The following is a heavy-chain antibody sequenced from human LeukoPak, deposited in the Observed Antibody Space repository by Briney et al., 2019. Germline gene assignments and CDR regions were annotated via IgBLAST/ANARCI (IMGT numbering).Heavy chain of an antibody. CDR1: GFTFSSYN. Sequence: GGSLRLSCAASGFTFSSYNMNWVRQAPGKGLEWVSYISLSTTSIYYADSVKGRFTISRDNAKNSLYVQMNSLRAEDTAVYYCARLRGLYSDTNRYQTALDCWGQGTLVTVSS. D-gene: IGHD1-26*01. V-gene: IGHV3-48*04. CDR2: ISLSTTSI. CDR3: ARLRGLYSDTNRYQTALDC. J-gene: IGHJ4*02.